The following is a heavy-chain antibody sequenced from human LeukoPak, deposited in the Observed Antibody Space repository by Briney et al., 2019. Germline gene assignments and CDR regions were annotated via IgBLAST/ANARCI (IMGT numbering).Heavy chain of an antibody. V-gene: IGHV1-8*01. CDR2: MNPNSGNT. CDR1: GYTFTSYD. D-gene: IGHD3-9*01. CDR3: ARGRGHGYFDWLLTSSDAFDI. Sequence: ASVKVSCKASGYTFTSYDINWVRQATGQGLEWMGWMNPNSGNTGYAQKFQGRVTMTRNTSISTAYMELSSLRSEDTAVYYCARGRGHGYFDWLLTSSDAFDIWGQGTMVTVSS. J-gene: IGHJ3*02.